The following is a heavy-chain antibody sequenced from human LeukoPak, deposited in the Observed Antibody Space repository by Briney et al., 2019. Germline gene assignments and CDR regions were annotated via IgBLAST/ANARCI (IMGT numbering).Heavy chain of an antibody. CDR2: IIPIFGTA. Sequence: SVKVSCKASGYTFTSYGISWVRQAPGQGLEWMGGIIPIFGTANYAQKFQGRVTITADESTSTAYMELSSLRSEDTAVYYCARSTYYYDSSGYTVGYFDYWGQGTLVTVSS. CDR3: ARSTYYYDSSGYTVGYFDY. V-gene: IGHV1-69*13. D-gene: IGHD3-22*01. CDR1: GYTFTSYG. J-gene: IGHJ4*02.